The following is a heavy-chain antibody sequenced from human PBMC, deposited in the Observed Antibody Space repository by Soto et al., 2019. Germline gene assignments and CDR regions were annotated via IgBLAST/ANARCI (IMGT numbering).Heavy chain of an antibody. D-gene: IGHD2-15*01. J-gene: IGHJ4*02. V-gene: IGHV3-21*01. CDR1: GFTFSSYS. CDR2: ISSSSSYI. Sequence: EVQLVESGGGLVKPGGSLRLSCAASGFTFSSYSMNWVRQAPGKGLEWVSSISSSSSYIYYADSVKGRFTISRDNAKNSLYLQMTSLRAEDTAVYYCARGGVVVWYFDYWGQGTLVTVSS. CDR3: ARGGVVVWYFDY.